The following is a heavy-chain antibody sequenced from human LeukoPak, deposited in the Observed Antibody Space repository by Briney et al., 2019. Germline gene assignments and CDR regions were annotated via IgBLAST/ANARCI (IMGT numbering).Heavy chain of an antibody. CDR2: MNPNSGNT. J-gene: IGHJ5*02. CDR1: GYTFTSYD. Sequence: ASVKVSCKASGYTFTSYDINWVRQATGQGLEWMGWMNPNSGNTGYAQKFQGRVTMTRNTSISTAYMELRSLRSDDTAVYYCARGDIVVVPAAINWFDPWGQGTLVTVSS. CDR3: ARGDIVVVPAAINWFDP. D-gene: IGHD2-2*01. V-gene: IGHV1-8*01.